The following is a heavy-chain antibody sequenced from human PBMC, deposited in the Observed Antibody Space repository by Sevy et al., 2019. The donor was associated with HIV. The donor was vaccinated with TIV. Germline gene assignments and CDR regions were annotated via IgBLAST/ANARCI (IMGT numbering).Heavy chain of an antibody. J-gene: IGHJ6*02. CDR1: GFTFSSYG. D-gene: IGHD2-15*01. Sequence: GGSLRLSCAASGFTFSSYGMHWVRQAPGKGLEWVAFIRYDGSNKYYADSVKGRFTISRDNSKNTLYLQMNSLRAEDMAVYYCATSRYCSGGSCYGADYYYGMDVWGQGTTVTVS. CDR2: IRYDGSNK. V-gene: IGHV3-30*02. CDR3: ATSRYCSGGSCYGADYYYGMDV.